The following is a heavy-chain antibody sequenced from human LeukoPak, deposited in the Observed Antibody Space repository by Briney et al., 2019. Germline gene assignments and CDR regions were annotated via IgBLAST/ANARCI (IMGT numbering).Heavy chain of an antibody. CDR2: ISGSGVNT. CDR3: ANLGGPYIWDYPGLNHMDV. V-gene: IGHV3-23*01. J-gene: IGHJ6*03. CDR1: RFIFNSYA. Sequence: GGSLRLSFSASRFIFNSYAVTWGRQAPGKGLEWVSGISGSGVNTYYADSVKGRFTISRDNSKDTVYLQMNSLRAEDTAIYYCANLGGPYIWDYPGLNHMDVWGKGTTFTVSS. D-gene: IGHD1-7*01.